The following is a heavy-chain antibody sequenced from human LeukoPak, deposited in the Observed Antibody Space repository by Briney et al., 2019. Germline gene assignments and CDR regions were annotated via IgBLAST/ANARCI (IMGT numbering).Heavy chain of an antibody. CDR1: GFTFSSYS. J-gene: IGHJ4*02. V-gene: IGHV3-48*01. Sequence: GGSLRLPCAASGFTFSSYSMNWVRQAPGKGLEWVSYIRSSSSTIYYADSVKGRFTTSRDNAKNSLYLQMNSLRAEDTAVYYCARGSYGPDYWGQGTLVTVSS. CDR2: IRSSSSTI. CDR3: ARGSYGPDY. D-gene: IGHD5-18*01.